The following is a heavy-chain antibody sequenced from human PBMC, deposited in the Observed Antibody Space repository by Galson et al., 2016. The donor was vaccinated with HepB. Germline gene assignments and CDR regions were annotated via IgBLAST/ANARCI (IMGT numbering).Heavy chain of an antibody. J-gene: IGHJ4*02. D-gene: IGHD6-19*01. CDR3: STSSSGWYYFDY. CDR1: GFTFRTYT. V-gene: IGHV3-21*01. Sequence: SLRLSCAASGFTFRTYTLNWVRQAPGKGLEWISTISGRSSYIYYADSVKGRFTISRDNAKSSLYLQMHSLRAEDTAVDYCSTSSSGWYYFDYWGQGTLVTVSS. CDR2: ISGRSSYI.